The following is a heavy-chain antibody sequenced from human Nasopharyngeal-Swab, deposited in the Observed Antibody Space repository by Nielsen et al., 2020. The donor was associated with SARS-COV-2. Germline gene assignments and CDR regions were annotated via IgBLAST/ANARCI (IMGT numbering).Heavy chain of an antibody. D-gene: IGHD3-3*01. Sequence: SETLSLTCTVPGGSTSSYYWSWIRQPPGKGLEWIGYIYYSGSTNYTPSLKSRVTISVDTSKNQFSLKLSSVTAADTAVYYCARAKEWLYYMDVWGKGTTVTVSS. V-gene: IGHV4-59*01. CDR1: GGSTSSYY. CDR3: ARAKEWLYYMDV. CDR2: IYYSGST. J-gene: IGHJ6*03.